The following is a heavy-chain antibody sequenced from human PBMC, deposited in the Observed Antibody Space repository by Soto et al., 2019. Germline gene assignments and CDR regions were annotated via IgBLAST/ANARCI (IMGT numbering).Heavy chain of an antibody. V-gene: IGHV4-59*01. J-gene: IGHJ4*02. Sequence: SETLSLTCTVSGGSISSYYWSWIRQPPGKGLEWIGYIYYSGSTNYNPSLKSRVNISVDTSKNQFSLKLSSVTAADTAVYYCARDGSSWYFDYWGQGTLVTVPS. CDR2: IYYSGST. CDR3: ARDGSSWYFDY. D-gene: IGHD6-13*01. CDR1: GGSISSYY.